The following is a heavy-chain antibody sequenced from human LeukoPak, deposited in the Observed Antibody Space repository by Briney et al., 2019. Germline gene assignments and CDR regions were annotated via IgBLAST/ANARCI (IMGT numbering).Heavy chain of an antibody. V-gene: IGHV3-23*01. J-gene: IGHJ5*02. CDR2: ITGDGAT. CDR1: GFTFSSYS. Sequence: PGGSLRLSCAASGFTFSSYSMNWVRQAPGKGLQWVSSITGDGATYYADSVRGRFMLSRDTSKNTLYLQMNSLTAEDTALYYCAKGAAAGLVDWFDPWGQGTLVTVSS. D-gene: IGHD6-25*01. CDR3: AKGAAAGLVDWFDP.